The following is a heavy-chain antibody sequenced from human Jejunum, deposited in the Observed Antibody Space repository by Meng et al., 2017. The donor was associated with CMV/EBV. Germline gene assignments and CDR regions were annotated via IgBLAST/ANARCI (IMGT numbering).Heavy chain of an antibody. CDR1: GVSLHNSY. D-gene: IGHD3-22*01. CDR3: ARTPNDRGRYGMDV. CDR2: AHYGGST. J-gene: IGHJ6*02. Sequence: TGVSLHNSYWTWIRRTPGKGLEWIVYAHYGGSTIYNPPFKSRVSISLDTSNNQISLKLASVTAADTAVYYCARTPNDRGRYGMDVWGPGTTVTVSS. V-gene: IGHV4-59*12.